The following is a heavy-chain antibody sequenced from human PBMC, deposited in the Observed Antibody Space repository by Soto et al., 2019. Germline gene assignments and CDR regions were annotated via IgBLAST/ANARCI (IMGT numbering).Heavy chain of an antibody. CDR2: IYYSGST. J-gene: IGHJ6*02. D-gene: IGHD5-18*01. CDR3: ARGPKWIQLWFAPYGMDV. Sequence: QLQLQESGPGLVKPSETLSLTCTVSGGSISSSSYYWGWIRQPPGKGLEWIGSIYYSGSTYYNPSLKSRVTISVDTSKNQFSLKLSSVTAADTAVYYCARGPKWIQLWFAPYGMDVWGQGTTVTVSS. CDR1: GGSISSSSYY. V-gene: IGHV4-39*01.